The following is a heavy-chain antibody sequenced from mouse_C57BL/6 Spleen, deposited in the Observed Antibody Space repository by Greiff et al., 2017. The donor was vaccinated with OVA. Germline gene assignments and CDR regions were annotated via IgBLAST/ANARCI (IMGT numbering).Heavy chain of an antibody. V-gene: IGHV5-17*01. CDR2: ISSCSSTI. CDR3: ARRCYGSNYVNYFDY. J-gene: IGHJ2*01. Sequence: DVLLVESGGGLVKPGGSLKLSCAASGFTFSDYGMHWVRQAPEKGLEWVAYISSCSSTIYYANTVKGRFTITRDNAKNTLFRQSTMLRSEDTAMYYCARRCYGSNYVNYFDYWGQGTTLTVSS. D-gene: IGHD1-1*01. CDR1: GFTFSDYG.